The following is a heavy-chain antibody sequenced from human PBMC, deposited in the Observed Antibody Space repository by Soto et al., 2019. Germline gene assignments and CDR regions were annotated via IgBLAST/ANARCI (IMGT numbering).Heavy chain of an antibody. Sequence: GGDLRLSCAASGFTFSSYGMHWVRPAPGKGLEWVAVIWYDGSNKYYADSVKGRFTISRDNSKNTLYLQMNSLRAEDTAVYYCARLGLSIAARPWEQDWFDPWGQGTLVTVSS. CDR1: GFTFSSYG. D-gene: IGHD6-6*01. V-gene: IGHV3-33*01. CDR2: IWYDGSNK. CDR3: ARLGLSIAARPWEQDWFDP. J-gene: IGHJ5*02.